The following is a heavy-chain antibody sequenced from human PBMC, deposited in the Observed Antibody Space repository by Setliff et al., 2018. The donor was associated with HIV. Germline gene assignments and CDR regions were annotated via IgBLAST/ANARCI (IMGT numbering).Heavy chain of an antibody. D-gene: IGHD3-22*01. J-gene: IGHJ6*03. V-gene: IGHV1-8*02. CDR2: MNPNSGNT. CDR3: ARARRDSYDRGRRNHYYIDV. CDR1: GYTFSSYD. Sequence: ASVKVSCKASGYTFSSYDINWVRQATGQGLEWMGWMNPNSGNTGYAQKLQGRVTMTRDTSISTAYMELNNLKLEDTAVYYCARARRDSYDRGRRNHYYIDVWGKGTTVT.